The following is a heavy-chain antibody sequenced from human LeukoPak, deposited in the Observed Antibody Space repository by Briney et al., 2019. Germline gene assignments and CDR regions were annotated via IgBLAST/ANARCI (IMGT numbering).Heavy chain of an antibody. CDR1: GGSFSGYY. CDR2: INHSGST. Sequence: SETLSLTCAVYGGSFSGYYWSWIRQPPGKGLEWIGEINHSGSTYYNPSLKSRVTVSVDTSKNQFSLKLSSVTAADTAVYYCAREWIQYAFDIWGPGKMVTASS. CDR3: AREWIQYAFDI. V-gene: IGHV4-34*01. D-gene: IGHD5-18*01. J-gene: IGHJ3*02.